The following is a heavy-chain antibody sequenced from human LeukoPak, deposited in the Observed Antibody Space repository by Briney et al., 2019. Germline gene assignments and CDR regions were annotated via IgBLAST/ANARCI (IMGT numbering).Heavy chain of an antibody. CDR3: ARDHIVVVPAPDYYYYGMDV. V-gene: IGHV3-33*08. D-gene: IGHD2-2*01. CDR2: IWYDGSNK. J-gene: IGHJ6*02. CDR1: GFPFSIYG. Sequence: PGGSLRLSCAASGFPFSIYGMHWVRQAPGKGLEWVAVIWYDGSNKYYADSVKGRFTISRDNSKNTLYLQMNSLRAEDTAVYYCARDHIVVVPAPDYYYYGMDVWGQGTTVTVSS.